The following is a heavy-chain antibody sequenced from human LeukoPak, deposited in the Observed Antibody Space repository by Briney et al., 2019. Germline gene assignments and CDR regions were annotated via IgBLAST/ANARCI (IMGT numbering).Heavy chain of an antibody. CDR2: INHSGST. D-gene: IGHD3-3*01. J-gene: IGHJ4*02. Sequence: PSETLSLTCAVYGGSFSGYYWSWIRQPPGKGLEWIGEINHSGSTNYNPSLKSRVTISVDTSKNQFSLKLSSVPAADTAVYYCARRGRDFWSGSTKYYFDYWGQGTLVTVSS. CDR3: ARRGRDFWSGSTKYYFDY. V-gene: IGHV4-34*01. CDR1: GGSFSGYY.